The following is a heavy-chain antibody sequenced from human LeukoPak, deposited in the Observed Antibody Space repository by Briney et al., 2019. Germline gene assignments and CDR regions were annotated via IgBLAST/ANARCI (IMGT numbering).Heavy chain of an antibody. Sequence: PGGSLRLSCAASGFTFRSYIMNWLRQAPGKGLEWVSSISRSSSYIYYADSVKGRFTISRDNGNNSLYLQLNRLRAADTGVYYCARLGGAAAGTKDWGQGTLVTVYS. CDR3: ARLGGAAAGTKD. V-gene: IGHV3-21*01. CDR2: ISRSSSYI. J-gene: IGHJ4*02. CDR1: GFTFRSYI. D-gene: IGHD6-13*01.